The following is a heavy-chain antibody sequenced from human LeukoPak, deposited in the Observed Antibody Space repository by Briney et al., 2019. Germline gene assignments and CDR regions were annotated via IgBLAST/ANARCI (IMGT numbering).Heavy chain of an antibody. CDR2: ISSSSSYI. J-gene: IGHJ6*03. D-gene: IGHD6-13*01. CDR3: ARDLGGSSWLYYYYMDV. CDR1: GFTFSTYS. V-gene: IGHV3-21*01. Sequence: NPGGSLRLSCAASGFTFSTYSMNWVRQAPGKGLEWVSSISSSSSYIYYADSVKGRFTISRDNAKNSLYLQMNSLRAEDTAVYYCARDLGGSSWLYYYYMDVWGKGTTVTVSS.